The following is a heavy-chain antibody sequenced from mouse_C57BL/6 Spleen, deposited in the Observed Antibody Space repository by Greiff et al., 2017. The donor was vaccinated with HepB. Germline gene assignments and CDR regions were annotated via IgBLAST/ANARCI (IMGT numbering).Heavy chain of an antibody. D-gene: IGHD1-1*01. Sequence: QVQLKQSGTELVKPGASVKLSCKASGYTFTSYWMHWVKQRPGQGLEWIGNINPSNGGTNYNEKFKSKATLTVDKSSSTAYMQLSSLTSEDSAVYYCARSLFITTVGDYWGQGTTLTVSS. CDR1: GYTFTSYW. CDR3: ARSLFITTVGDY. J-gene: IGHJ2*01. V-gene: IGHV1-53*01. CDR2: INPSNGGT.